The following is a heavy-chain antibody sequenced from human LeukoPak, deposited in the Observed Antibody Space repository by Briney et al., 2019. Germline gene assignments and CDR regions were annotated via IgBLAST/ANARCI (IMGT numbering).Heavy chain of an antibody. CDR3: ASVKSQLWWGDNC. CDR1: AFTFSSYW. Sequence: GGSLRLSCAASAFTFSSYWMSWVRQAPGKGLEWVANIKQDGSEKYYVDSVRGRFTISRDNAKNSLYLQMNSLRAEDTAVYYCASVKSQLWWGDNCWGQGTLVTVSS. CDR2: IKQDGSEK. J-gene: IGHJ4*02. V-gene: IGHV3-7*01. D-gene: IGHD5-18*01.